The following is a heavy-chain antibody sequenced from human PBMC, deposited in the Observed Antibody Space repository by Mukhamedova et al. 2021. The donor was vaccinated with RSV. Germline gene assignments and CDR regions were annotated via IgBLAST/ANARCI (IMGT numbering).Heavy chain of an antibody. V-gene: IGHV3-30*04. J-gene: IGHJ4*02. CDR2: ISYDGSNK. Sequence: VRQAPGKGLVWVAVISYDGSNKYYADSVKGRFTISRDNSKNTLYLQMNSLRAEDTAVYYCARDSGYDYVWGSYRYFDYWGQGTLV. D-gene: IGHD3-16*02. CDR3: ARDSGYDYVWGSYRYFDY.